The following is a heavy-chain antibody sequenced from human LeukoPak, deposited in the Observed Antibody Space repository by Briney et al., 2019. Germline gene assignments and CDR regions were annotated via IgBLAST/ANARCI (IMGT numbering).Heavy chain of an antibody. CDR2: IYYSGST. Sequence: PSETLSLTCTVSGGSISSSSYYWGWIRQPPGKGLEWIGSIYYSGSTYYNPSLKSRVTISVDTSKNQFSLKLSSVTAADTAVYYCARDERVDRVLRYFDWLVPEENWFDPWGQGTLVTVSS. CDR1: GGSISSSSYY. J-gene: IGHJ5*02. V-gene: IGHV4-39*07. D-gene: IGHD3-9*01. CDR3: ARDERVDRVLRYFDWLVPEENWFDP.